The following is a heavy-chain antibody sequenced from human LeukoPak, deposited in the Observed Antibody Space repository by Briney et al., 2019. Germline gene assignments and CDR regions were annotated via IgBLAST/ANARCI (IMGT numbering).Heavy chain of an antibody. J-gene: IGHJ5*02. CDR1: GGSISDYY. Sequence: SETLSLTCTVSGGSISDYYWNWIRQPAGKGLEWIGRIYASGSTNYNPSLRSRVTISVDKSKNQFSLKLTSATAADTAVYYCARSYLGGTYYDWFDPWDQATLVTVSS. CDR3: ARSYLGGTYYDWFDP. V-gene: IGHV4-4*07. CDR2: IYASGST. D-gene: IGHD1-26*01.